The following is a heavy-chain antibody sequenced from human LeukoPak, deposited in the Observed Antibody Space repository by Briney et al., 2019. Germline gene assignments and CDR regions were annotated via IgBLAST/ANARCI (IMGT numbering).Heavy chain of an antibody. V-gene: IGHV3-23*01. CDR3: AKDQALLWFGELL. J-gene: IGHJ4*02. D-gene: IGHD3-10*01. Sequence: GGSLRLSCAASGFTFSSYGMSWVRQAPGKGLEWVSAISGSGGSTYYADSVKGRFTISRDNSKNTLYLQMNSLRAEDTAVYYCAKDQALLWFGELLWGQGTLVTVSS. CDR1: GFTFSSYG. CDR2: ISGSGGST.